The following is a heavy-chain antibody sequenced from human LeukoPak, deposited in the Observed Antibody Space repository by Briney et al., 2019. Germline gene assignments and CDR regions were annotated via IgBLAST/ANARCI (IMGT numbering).Heavy chain of an antibody. J-gene: IGHJ4*02. CDR1: GFTFSSHS. CDR3: ARDLTSVPTR. Sequence: PGGSLRLSCAGSGFTFSSHSMNWVRQAPGKGLEWVSHISSSGNTKHYVDSVKGRFTISRDNAKNSVYLQMNSLRDEDTAVYYCARDLTSVPTRWGQGTLVTVSS. V-gene: IGHV3-48*02. D-gene: IGHD4-17*01. CDR2: ISSSGNTK.